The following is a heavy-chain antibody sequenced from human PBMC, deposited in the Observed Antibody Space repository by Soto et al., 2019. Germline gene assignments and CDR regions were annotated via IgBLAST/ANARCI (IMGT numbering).Heavy chain of an antibody. CDR1: GGSISSYY. Sequence: PSETLSLTCTVSGGSISSYYVSWIRQSAGKGLEWIGRIDTSGTTNYNPSLKSRVTMSVDASKNHFSLNLSSATAADTAVYYCARGPRGYVYYHGMDVWGQGTTVTVSS. CDR2: IDTSGTT. CDR3: ARGPRGYVYYHGMDV. J-gene: IGHJ6*02. V-gene: IGHV4-4*07. D-gene: IGHD3-10*01.